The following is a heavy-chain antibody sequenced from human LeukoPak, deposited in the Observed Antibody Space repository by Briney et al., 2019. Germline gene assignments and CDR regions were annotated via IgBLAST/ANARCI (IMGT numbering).Heavy chain of an antibody. D-gene: IGHD3-10*01. V-gene: IGHV3-23*01. CDR1: GFTLSGYE. CDR2: ISERGGTT. J-gene: IGHJ4*02. Sequence: GGSLRLSCAASGFTLSGYEMNWVRQAPGKGLEWVSYISERGGTTTYADSVKGRFTISRDTSLNTLYLQMTSLRAEDTAVYFCAKRGIVIRGILVIGYHQEAYHYDYWGQGVLVTVSS. CDR3: AKRGIVIRGILVIGYHQEAYHYDY.